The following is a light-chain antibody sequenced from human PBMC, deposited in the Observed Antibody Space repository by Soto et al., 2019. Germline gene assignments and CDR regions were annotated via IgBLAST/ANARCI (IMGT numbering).Light chain of an antibody. J-gene: IGLJ1*01. CDR3: SSYSTSFFYV. CDR1: RSDVGGYNL. V-gene: IGLV2-14*02. Sequence: QAVVTQTASVSGSPGQSITMSCTGTRSDVGGYNLVSWYQQYPGKAPNLLIYGVTYRPSGISYRFSGSKSGSTASLTISGLRDEDDADYYCSSYSTSFFYVFGTGTKLTVL. CDR2: GVT.